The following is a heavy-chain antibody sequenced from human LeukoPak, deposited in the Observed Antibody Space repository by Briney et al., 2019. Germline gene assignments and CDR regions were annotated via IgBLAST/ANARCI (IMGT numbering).Heavy chain of an antibody. CDR1: GGSFSGYY. D-gene: IGHD3-22*01. J-gene: IGHJ4*02. V-gene: IGHV4-34*01. CDR3: ARRRVRRNYYDSSGYLDY. CDR2: INHSGST. Sequence: SETLSLTCVVYGGSFSGYYWSWIRQPPGKGLEWIGEINHSGSTNYNPSLKSRVTISVDTSKNQFSLKLSSVTAADTAVYYCARRRVRRNYYDSSGYLDYWGQGTLVTVSS.